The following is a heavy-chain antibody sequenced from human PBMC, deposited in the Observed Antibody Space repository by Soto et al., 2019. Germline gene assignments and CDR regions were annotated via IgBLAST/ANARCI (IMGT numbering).Heavy chain of an antibody. CDR2: INAGNGNT. CDR1: GYTFTSYA. J-gene: IGHJ4*02. D-gene: IGHD2-15*01. Sequence: QVPLVHSGAEVKKPGASVKVSCKASGYTFTSYAMHWVRQAPGQRLEWMGWINAGNGNTKYSQKFQGRVTITSDTSASTAYMELSSLRSEDTAVYYCARYSPPRQFDYWGQGTLVTVSS. V-gene: IGHV1-3*01. CDR3: ARYSPPRQFDY.